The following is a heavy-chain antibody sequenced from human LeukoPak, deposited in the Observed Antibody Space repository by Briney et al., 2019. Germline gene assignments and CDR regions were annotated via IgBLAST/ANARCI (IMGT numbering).Heavy chain of an antibody. CDR1: GFTFSSYS. CDR3: ARDLRVVPAYYYYGMDV. J-gene: IGHJ6*02. V-gene: IGHV3-21*01. D-gene: IGHD2-2*01. CDR2: ISSSSSYI. Sequence: PGGSLRLSCAASGFTFSSYSMTWVRQAPGKGLEWVSSISSSSSYIYYADSVKGRFTISRDNAKNSLYLQMNGLRAEDTAVYYCARDLRVVPAYYYYGMDVWGQGTTVTVSS.